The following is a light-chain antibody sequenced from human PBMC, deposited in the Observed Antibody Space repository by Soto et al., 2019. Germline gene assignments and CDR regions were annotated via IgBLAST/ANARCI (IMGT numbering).Light chain of an antibody. CDR3: QQYGTLLIT. CDR2: GAS. J-gene: IGKJ5*01. CDR1: QSVSSNY. V-gene: IGKV3-20*01. Sequence: EIVLTQSPGTLSLSPGERATLSCRASQSVSSNYLAWYQQKPGQAPRLLIYGASSRATGIPDRFSGSGSGTDFTLTISSLEPEDFAVYYCQQYGTLLITFGQGTGLEIK.